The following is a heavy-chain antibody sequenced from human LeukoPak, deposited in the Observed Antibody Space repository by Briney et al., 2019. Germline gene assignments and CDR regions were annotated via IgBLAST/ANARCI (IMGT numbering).Heavy chain of an antibody. CDR1: GFTFSSYA. V-gene: IGHV3-23*01. J-gene: IGHJ4*02. Sequence: GGSLRLSCAASGFTFSSYAMSWFRQAPGKGLEWVSAISVSGGSTYYADSVKGRFTISRDNSKNTLYLQMNSLRAEDTAVYYCAKDMYSSSWSRVSFYFDYWGQGTLVTVSS. CDR3: AKDMYSSSWSRVSFYFDY. CDR2: ISVSGGST. D-gene: IGHD6-13*01.